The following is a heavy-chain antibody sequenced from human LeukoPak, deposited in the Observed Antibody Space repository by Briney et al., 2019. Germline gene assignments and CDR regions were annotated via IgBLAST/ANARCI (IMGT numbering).Heavy chain of an antibody. CDR1: GGSLSSYY. V-gene: IGHV4-59*01. Sequence: SETLSLTCTVSGGSLSSYYWGWIRQPPGKGLEWIGYIYYSGNTNYNHSLKSRVTISVDTSKNQFSLKLSSVTAADTAVYYCAGDYYDSSGYLGFWGQGTLVTVSA. J-gene: IGHJ4*02. CDR2: IYYSGNT. D-gene: IGHD3-22*01. CDR3: AGDYYDSSGYLGF.